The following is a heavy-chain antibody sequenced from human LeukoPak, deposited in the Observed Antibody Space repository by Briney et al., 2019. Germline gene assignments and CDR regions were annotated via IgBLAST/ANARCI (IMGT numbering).Heavy chain of an antibody. CDR2: IKKEGSEK. CDR3: ARDVPYSGRGAYDI. Sequence: GGSLRLSCTAPVFTLGNFWMNWVRQAPGKGLEFVAKIKKEGSEKDYADSVKGRFTISRDNAKNTVFPQLNSLRAEDTAVYYCARDVPYSGRGAYDIWGQGTMVTVSS. D-gene: IGHD1-26*01. J-gene: IGHJ3*02. CDR1: VFTLGNFW. V-gene: IGHV3-7*01.